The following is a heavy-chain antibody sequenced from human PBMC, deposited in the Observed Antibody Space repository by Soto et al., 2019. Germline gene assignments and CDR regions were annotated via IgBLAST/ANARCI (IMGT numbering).Heavy chain of an antibody. Sequence: DVQLVESGGGLIQPVEPLRLSCAAFGLTISGKKYVAWVRQAPGKGLEWVSGLYDVDGSFYTDSVRGRFTTSSDSSKTTVYLQMNDLRPDDTAVYYCATWHEREHAYDVWGQGTTVTVSS. CDR2: LYDVDGS. D-gene: IGHD1-1*01. CDR1: GLTISGKKY. V-gene: IGHV3-53*01. CDR3: ATWHEREHAYDV. J-gene: IGHJ3*01.